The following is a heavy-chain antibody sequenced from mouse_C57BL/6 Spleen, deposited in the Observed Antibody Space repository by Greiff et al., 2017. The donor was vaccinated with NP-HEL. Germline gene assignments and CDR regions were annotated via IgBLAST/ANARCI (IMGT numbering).Heavy chain of an antibody. CDR1: GYAFSSSW. Sequence: VQLQQSGPELVKPGASVKISCKASGYAFSSSWMNWVKQRPGKGLEWIGRIYPGDGDTNYNGKFKGKATLTADKSSSTAYMQLSSLTSEDSAVYFCARDPITTVVPFAYWGQGTLVTVSA. J-gene: IGHJ3*01. D-gene: IGHD1-1*01. CDR2: IYPGDGDT. CDR3: ARDPITTVVPFAY. V-gene: IGHV1-82*01.